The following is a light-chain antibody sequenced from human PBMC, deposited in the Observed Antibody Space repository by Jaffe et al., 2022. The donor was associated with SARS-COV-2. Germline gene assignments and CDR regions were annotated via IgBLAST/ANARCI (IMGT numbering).Light chain of an antibody. V-gene: IGLV1-44*01. CDR3: AAWDDSLNGWV. CDR2: NNN. CDR1: RPNIGSRT. J-gene: IGLJ3*02. Sequence: SVLTQPPSAAGTPGQRVTISCSGGRPNIGSRTVSWYQQLPGTAPKRLIYNNNQRPSGVPDRFSGSKSGTSASLAISGLQSEDEADYYCAAWDDSLNGWVFGGGTKLTVL.